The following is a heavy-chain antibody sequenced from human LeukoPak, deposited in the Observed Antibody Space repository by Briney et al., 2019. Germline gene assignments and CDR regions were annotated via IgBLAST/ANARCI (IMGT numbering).Heavy chain of an antibody. V-gene: IGHV3-53*01. D-gene: IGHD2-2*01. CDR1: GFTFKTYS. CDR2: IYSGGST. Sequence: GGSLRLSCVVSGFTFKTYSMNWVRQAPGKGLEWVSVIYSGGSTYYADSVKGRFTISRDNSKNTLYLQMNSLRAEDTAVYYCARGRYCSSTSCSYMDVWGKGTTVTVSS. CDR3: ARGRYCSSTSCSYMDV. J-gene: IGHJ6*03.